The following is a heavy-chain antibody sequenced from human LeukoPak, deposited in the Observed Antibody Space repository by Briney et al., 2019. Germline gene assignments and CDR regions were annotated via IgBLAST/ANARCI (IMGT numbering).Heavy chain of an antibody. D-gene: IGHD4-11*01. J-gene: IGHJ4*02. CDR3: AKVTGLSSYYSIDY. CDR1: GFTFTNYG. V-gene: IGHV3-30*02. CDR2: IPYDGINK. Sequence: GGSLRLSCAASGFTFTNYGMHWVRQAPGKGLEWVAFIPYDGINKYYADSVKGRFTISRDNSKNTLYLQMNSLRAEDTAVYYCAKVTGLSSYYSIDYWGQGTLVTVSS.